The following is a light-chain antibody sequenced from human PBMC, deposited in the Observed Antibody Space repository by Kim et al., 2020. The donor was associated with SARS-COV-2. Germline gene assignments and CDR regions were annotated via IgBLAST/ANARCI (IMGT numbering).Light chain of an antibody. J-gene: IGLJ2*01. V-gene: IGLV3-19*01. CDR2: GKN. CDR1: SLRSYY. Sequence: SSELTQDPAVSVALGQTVRITCQGDSLRSYYASWYQQKPGQAPVLVIYGKNNRPSGIPDRFSGSSSGNTASLTITGAQAEDEADYYCNSRDSSGYLWVFGGGTQLTVL. CDR3: NSRDSSGYLWV.